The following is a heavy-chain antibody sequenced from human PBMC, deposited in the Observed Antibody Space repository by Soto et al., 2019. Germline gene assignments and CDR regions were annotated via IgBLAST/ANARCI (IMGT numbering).Heavy chain of an antibody. CDR2: INHSGST. J-gene: IGHJ3*02. CDR3: AREGGATPETSSSWRKSFDI. V-gene: IGHV4-34*01. D-gene: IGHD1-26*01. CDR1: CGSFIGYY. Sequence: SETLSLTCAFYCGSFIGYYWSWIRQPPGKGLEWIGEINHSGSTNYNPSLKSRVTISVDTSKNQFSLKLSSVTAADTAVYYCAREGGATPETSSSWRKSFDIWGQGTMVTVSS.